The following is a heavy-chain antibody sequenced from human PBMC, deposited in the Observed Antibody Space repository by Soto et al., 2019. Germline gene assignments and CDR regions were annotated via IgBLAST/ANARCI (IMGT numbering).Heavy chain of an antibody. D-gene: IGHD2-15*01. V-gene: IGHV3-9*01. CDR3: ANGGAVYGMDV. CDR1: GFTFDDYP. Sequence: EVQLVESGGGLVQPGRSLRLSCAASGFTFDDYPMHWVRQAPGKGLEWVSGISWNSGSIGYADSVKGRFTISRDNAKNSLYLQMNSLRAEDTALYYCANGGAVYGMDVWGQGTTVTVSS. CDR2: ISWNSGSI. J-gene: IGHJ6*02.